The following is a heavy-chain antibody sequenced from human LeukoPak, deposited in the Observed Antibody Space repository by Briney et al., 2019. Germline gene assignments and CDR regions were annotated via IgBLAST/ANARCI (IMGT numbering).Heavy chain of an antibody. CDR3: ARIGVRCSSTSCYAIDY. Sequence: PSETLSLTCTVSAGSSGSGGYSWSWIRQHPGKGLEWIGNIYYSGSTYYNPSLKSRVTISVDTSKNQFSLKLSSVTAAGTAVYYCARIGVRCSSTSCYAIDYWGQGSRVTVS. J-gene: IGHJ4*02. V-gene: IGHV4-39*01. CDR2: IYYSGST. CDR1: AGSSGSGGYS. D-gene: IGHD2-2*01.